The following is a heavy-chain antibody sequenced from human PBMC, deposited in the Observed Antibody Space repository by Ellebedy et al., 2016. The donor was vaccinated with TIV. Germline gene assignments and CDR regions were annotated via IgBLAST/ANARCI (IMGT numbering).Heavy chain of an antibody. CDR3: AKIKRGDYFYFDY. Sequence: GESLKISCVASGFTFSSSTMNWVRQAPGKGLEWVSGIIGNGVTTYYADSVLGRFTISRDNSKDTVYLHMNSLTADDTAVYFCAKIKRGDYFYFDYWGQGTLVTVSS. V-gene: IGHV3-23*01. J-gene: IGHJ4*02. CDR2: IIGNGVTT. D-gene: IGHD4-17*01. CDR1: GFTFSSST.